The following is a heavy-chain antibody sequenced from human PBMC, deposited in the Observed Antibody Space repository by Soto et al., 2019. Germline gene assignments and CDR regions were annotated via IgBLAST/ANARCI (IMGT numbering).Heavy chain of an antibody. Sequence: PGGSLRLSCAASGFTFSSYAMSWVRQAPGKGLEWVSAISGSGGSTYYADSVKGRFTISRDNSKNTLYLQMNSLRAEDTAVYYCAKTDLGYSSSWYFDYWGQGTLVTVSS. J-gene: IGHJ4*02. V-gene: IGHV3-23*01. CDR1: GFTFSSYA. D-gene: IGHD6-13*01. CDR3: AKTDLGYSSSWYFDY. CDR2: ISGSGGST.